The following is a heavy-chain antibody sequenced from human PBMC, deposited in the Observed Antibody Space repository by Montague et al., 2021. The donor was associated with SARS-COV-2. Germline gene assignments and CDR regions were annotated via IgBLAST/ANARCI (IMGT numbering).Heavy chain of an antibody. CDR2: ISYSGRT. CDR3: ASSYYYGSGTYVYNYYMDV. J-gene: IGHJ6*03. V-gene: IGHV4-39*01. D-gene: IGHD3-10*01. CDR1: GGSVSSSPYY. Sequence: SETLSLTCTVSGGSVSSSPYYWGWIRQPPGRGLEWVGSISYSGRTCFGPSLKSRLTISVDSSENQFSLRLNSVTAADTAVYYCASSYYYGSGTYVYNYYMDVWGKGTTVTVSS.